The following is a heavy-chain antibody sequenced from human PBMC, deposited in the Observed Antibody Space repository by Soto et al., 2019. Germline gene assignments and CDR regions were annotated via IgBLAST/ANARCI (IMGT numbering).Heavy chain of an antibody. D-gene: IGHD3-10*01. CDR3: ARGVRGVTHFDY. CDR1: GGTFSSYA. Sequence: GASVKVSCKASGGTFSSYAISWVRQPPGQGLEWMGGIIPIFGTANYAQKFQGRVTITADESTSTAYMELSSLRSEDTAVYYCARGVRGVTHFDYWGQGTLITVSS. V-gene: IGHV1-69*13. J-gene: IGHJ4*02. CDR2: IIPIFGTA.